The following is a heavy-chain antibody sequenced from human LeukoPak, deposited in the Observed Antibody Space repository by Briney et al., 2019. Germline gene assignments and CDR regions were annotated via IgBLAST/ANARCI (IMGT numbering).Heavy chain of an antibody. CDR1: GYTFTGYY. CDR3: ARVSMVRGVITLYYFDY. D-gene: IGHD3-10*01. V-gene: IGHV1-2*06. J-gene: IGHJ4*02. Sequence: GASVKVSCKASGYTFTGYYMHWVRQAPGQGLGWMGRINPNSGGTNYAQKFQGRVTMTRDTSTSTAYMELSRLRSDDTAVYYCARVSMVRGVITLYYFDYWGQGTLVTVSS. CDR2: INPNSGGT.